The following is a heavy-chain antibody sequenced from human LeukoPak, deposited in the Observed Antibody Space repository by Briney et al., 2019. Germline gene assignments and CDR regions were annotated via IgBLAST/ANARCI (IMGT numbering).Heavy chain of an antibody. D-gene: IGHD3-22*01. CDR2: IYYSGST. Sequence: PSETLSLTCTVSGGSISSSSYYWGWIRQPPGKGLEWIGSIYYSGSTYYNPSLKSRVTISVDTSKNQFSLKLSSVTAADTAVYYCARHYYDSSGYSVDPWGQGTLVTVSS. CDR1: GGSISSSSYY. J-gene: IGHJ5*02. CDR3: ARHYYDSSGYSVDP. V-gene: IGHV4-39*01.